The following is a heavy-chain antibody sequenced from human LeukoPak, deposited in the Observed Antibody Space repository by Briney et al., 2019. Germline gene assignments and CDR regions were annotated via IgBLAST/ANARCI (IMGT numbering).Heavy chain of an antibody. CDR1: GGSISSSSYY. Sequence: SETLSLTCTVSGGSISSSSYYWGWIRQPPGKGLEWIGSIYYSGSTYYNPSLKSRVTISVDTSKNQFSLKLSSVTAADTAVYYCARVDTMIVVAYYFDYWGQGTLVTVSS. D-gene: IGHD3-22*01. CDR3: ARVDTMIVVAYYFDY. J-gene: IGHJ4*02. CDR2: IYYSGST. V-gene: IGHV4-39*07.